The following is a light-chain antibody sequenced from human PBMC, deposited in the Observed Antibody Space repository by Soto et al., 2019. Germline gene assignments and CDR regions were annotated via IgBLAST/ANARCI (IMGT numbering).Light chain of an antibody. CDR1: SSNIGNNY. CDR2: ENN. V-gene: IGLV1-51*02. J-gene: IGLJ2*01. Sequence: QAVLTQPPSVSAAPGQKVTISCSGSSSNIGNNYVSWYQQLPGTAPKLLIYENNKRPSGIPDRFSGSKSGTSATLGITGLQTGDEADHYCRTWDSSLSAVVFGGGTKLTVL. CDR3: RTWDSSLSAVV.